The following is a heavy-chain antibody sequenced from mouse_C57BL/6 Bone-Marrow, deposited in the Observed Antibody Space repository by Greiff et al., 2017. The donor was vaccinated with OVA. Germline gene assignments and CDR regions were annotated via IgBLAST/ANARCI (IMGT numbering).Heavy chain of an antibody. J-gene: IGHJ4*01. CDR1: GYTFTSYW. CDR2: IDPSDSYT. D-gene: IGHD2-4*01. Sequence: VQLQQPGAELVMPGASVKLSCKASGYTFTSYWMHWVKQRPGKGLEWIGEIDPSDSYTNYNQKFKGKSTLTVDKSSSTAYMQLSSLTSEDSAVYYCARPRYDYDEGYAMDYWGQGTSVTVSS. CDR3: ARPRYDYDEGYAMDY. V-gene: IGHV1-69*01.